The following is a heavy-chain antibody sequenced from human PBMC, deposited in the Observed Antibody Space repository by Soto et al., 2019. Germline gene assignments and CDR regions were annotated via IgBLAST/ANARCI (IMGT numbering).Heavy chain of an antibody. J-gene: IGHJ3*02. CDR2: ISPYNGNT. CDR3: AREGVIAVLGDAFDI. CDR1: GYTFTSYS. Sequence: SVKVSCKASGYTFTSYSMSWVRQAPGQGLEWMGWISPYNGNTKYAQKLQGRVTMTTDTSTSTAYMELRRLRSDDTAIYYCAREGVIAVLGDAFDIWGQGTMVTVSS. V-gene: IGHV1-18*04. D-gene: IGHD6-19*01.